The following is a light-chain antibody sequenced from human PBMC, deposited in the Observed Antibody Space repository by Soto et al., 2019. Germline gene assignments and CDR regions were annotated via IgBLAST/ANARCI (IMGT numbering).Light chain of an antibody. CDR2: AAS. CDR3: QQSYSNPGT. V-gene: IGKV1-39*01. Sequence: DIQMTQSPSSLSASVGDRVTISCRASQSISKYLNWYQHKPGKAPNLLTYAASHLRSGVPTRFSGSGTGTSFTLTISSLQHEDFATYYCQQSYSNPGTFGRGTKVELK. CDR1: QSISKY. J-gene: IGKJ1*01.